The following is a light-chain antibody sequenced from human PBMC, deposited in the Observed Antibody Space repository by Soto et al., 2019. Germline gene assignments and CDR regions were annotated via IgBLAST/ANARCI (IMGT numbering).Light chain of an antibody. CDR3: QQYSNWVWT. Sequence: EIVLTQSPGTLSLSPGESATFSCRASQSISTKLAWYQQRPGQAPRLLMYGASTGATGIPARFSGSGSGTEFTLTISSLQSEDFAVYYCQQYSNWVWTFGQGTKVDIK. V-gene: IGKV3-15*01. J-gene: IGKJ1*01. CDR1: QSISTK. CDR2: GAS.